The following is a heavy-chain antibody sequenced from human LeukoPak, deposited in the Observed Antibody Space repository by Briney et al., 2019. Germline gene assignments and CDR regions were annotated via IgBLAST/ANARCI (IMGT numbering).Heavy chain of an antibody. CDR1: GFTFSSYS. CDR3: ARARLHDYSLYY. V-gene: IGHV3-48*04. CDR2: ISSSSSTI. Sequence: GGSLRLSCAASGFTFSSYSINWVRQAAGKGLEWVSYISSSSSTINYADSVRGRFTISRDNAKNSLYLQMNSLRAEDTAVYYCARARLHDYSLYYWGQGTLVTVSS. D-gene: IGHD4-11*01. J-gene: IGHJ4*02.